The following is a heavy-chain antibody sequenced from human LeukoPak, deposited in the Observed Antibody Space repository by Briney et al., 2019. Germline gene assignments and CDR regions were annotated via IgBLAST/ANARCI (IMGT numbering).Heavy chain of an antibody. J-gene: IGHJ4*02. D-gene: IGHD3-10*01. V-gene: IGHV1-46*01. CDR2: INPSGGST. Sequence: ASVNVSCKASGYTFTSYYMHCVRQAPGHGVEWMGIINPSGGSTSYAQQFQGRVTMNRDTSTSTVYMELSSLRSEDTAVYYCARDLVREGMVFDYWGQGTLVTVSS. CDR3: ARDLVREGMVFDY. CDR1: GYTFTSYY.